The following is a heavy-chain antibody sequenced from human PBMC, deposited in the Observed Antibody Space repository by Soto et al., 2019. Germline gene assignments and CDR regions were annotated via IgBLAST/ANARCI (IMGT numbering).Heavy chain of an antibody. CDR1: GYIFTTYW. CDR3: ARHEEVATISSFEY. J-gene: IGHJ4*02. Sequence: PGESLKISCKASGYIFTTYWIGWVRQMPGKGLEWMGIIYPGDSGFRYSPSFQGQVTISADKSINTAYLQWSSLKASDTAMYYCARHEEVATISSFEYWGQGTLVTVSS. V-gene: IGHV5-51*01. D-gene: IGHD5-12*01. CDR2: IYPGDSGF.